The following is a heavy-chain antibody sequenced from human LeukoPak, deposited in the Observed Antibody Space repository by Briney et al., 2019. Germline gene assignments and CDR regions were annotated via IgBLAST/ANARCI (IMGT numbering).Heavy chain of an antibody. J-gene: IGHJ3*02. V-gene: IGHV3-23*01. CDR1: GFPFRDFS. CDR2: TDSGGTST. CDR3: ARRGDIGQDAFDI. Sequence: GGSLRLSCTTSGFPFRDFSMTWVRQAPGQGLEWISTTDSGGTSTYYADSVKGRFTMSRDSSKNTLYLQMNSLRVDDTALYYCARRGDIGQDAFDIWGQGTMVTVYS. D-gene: IGHD3-10*01.